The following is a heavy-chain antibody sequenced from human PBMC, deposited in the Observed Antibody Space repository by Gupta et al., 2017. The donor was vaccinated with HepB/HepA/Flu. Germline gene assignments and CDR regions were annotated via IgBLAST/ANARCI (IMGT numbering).Heavy chain of an antibody. Sequence: EVQLVESGGGSVKPGGSMRLSCAGSGFTFSPSGLHWVRQGPGKGLEWLSRINDDGSTIDYADSVKGRFTISRDNAKNTLYLQMNSLRAEDTAVYYCAKAGSWRFDYWGQGTLVTVSS. CDR2: INDDGSTI. CDR3: AKAGSWRFDY. J-gene: IGHJ4*02. V-gene: IGHV3-74*01. D-gene: IGHD6-19*01. CDR1: GFTFSPSG.